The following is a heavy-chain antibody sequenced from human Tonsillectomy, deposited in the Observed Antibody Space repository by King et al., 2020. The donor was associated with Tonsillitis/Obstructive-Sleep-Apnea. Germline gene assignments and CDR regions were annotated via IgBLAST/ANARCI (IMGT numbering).Heavy chain of an antibody. J-gene: IGHJ4*02. D-gene: IGHD4-17*01. V-gene: IGHV5-51*01. CDR2: VFPGDSDT. CDR3: ARQENTDGDYVFH. Sequence: QLVQSGAEVKKPGASLKISCKGSGYRFTSYWIGWVRQMPGKGLDWMGIVFPGDSDTRYSPSFQGQVTISADESINTAYLQWSSLKASDTAIYYCARQENTDGDYVFHWGQGTLVTVSS. CDR1: GYRFTSYW.